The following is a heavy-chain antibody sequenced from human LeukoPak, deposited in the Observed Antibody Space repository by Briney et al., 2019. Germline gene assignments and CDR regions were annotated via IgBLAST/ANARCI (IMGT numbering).Heavy chain of an antibody. J-gene: IGHJ4*02. V-gene: IGHV3-30-3*01. CDR3: ARDIAATGTFSDY. CDR2: ISYDGSKK. D-gene: IGHD6-13*01. Sequence: GALLLSCAASGFNFISYAMHWGRQAPGKGLEGVAVISYDGSKKHYADSVKGRFTISRDNSKNTLYQQMNSLRAEDTAVYYCARDIAATGTFSDYWGQGTVVTVSS. CDR1: GFNFISYA.